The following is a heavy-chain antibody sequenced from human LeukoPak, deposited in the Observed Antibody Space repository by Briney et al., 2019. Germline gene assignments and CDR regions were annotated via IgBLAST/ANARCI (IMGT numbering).Heavy chain of an antibody. CDR3: ARDVSQGSGSYRNQAFDY. CDR2: INPSVGSA. V-gene: IGHV1-46*04. Sequence: ASVKVSCKASGYTFTRYYMHWVRQAPGRGLEWMGIINPSVGSANYAQKLQGRVTMTRDTSTSTVYMELSSLRSEDTAVYYCARDVSQGSGSYRNQAFDYWGQGTLVTVSS. CDR1: GYTFTRYY. J-gene: IGHJ4*02. D-gene: IGHD3-10*01.